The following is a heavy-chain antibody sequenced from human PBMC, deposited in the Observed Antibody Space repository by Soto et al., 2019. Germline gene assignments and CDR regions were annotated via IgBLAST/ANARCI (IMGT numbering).Heavy chain of an antibody. CDR3: ARDTARAMVRIYYGMDV. CDR1: GFTFSSYG. V-gene: IGHV3-33*01. J-gene: IGHJ6*02. D-gene: IGHD3-10*01. Sequence: QVQLVESGGGVVQPGRSLRLSCAASGFTFSSYGMHWVRQAPGKGLEWVAVIWYDGSNKYYADSVKGRFTISRDNSKNTLYLQMTILRAEDTAVYYCARDTARAMVRIYYGMDVWGQGTTVTVSS. CDR2: IWYDGSNK.